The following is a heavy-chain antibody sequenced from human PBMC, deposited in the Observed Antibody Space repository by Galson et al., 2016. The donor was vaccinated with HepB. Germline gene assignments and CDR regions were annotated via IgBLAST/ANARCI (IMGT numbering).Heavy chain of an antibody. D-gene: IGHD6-6*01. CDR1: GFTFSKYA. Sequence: SLRLSCAASGFTFSKYAMHWVRQAPGKGLEWVAVISSDGNNEYYADSVKGRFTISRDNAKNSLFLQMNSLRAEDMAVYYCAKDSSSALWGRGSLVTVSS. CDR2: ISSDGNNE. V-gene: IGHV3-30*04. J-gene: IGHJ2*01. CDR3: AKDSSSAL.